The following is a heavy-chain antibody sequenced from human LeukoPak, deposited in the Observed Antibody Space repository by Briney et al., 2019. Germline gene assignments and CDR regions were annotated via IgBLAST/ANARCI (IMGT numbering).Heavy chain of an antibody. J-gene: IGHJ3*02. CDR3: ASLYESHEVFEI. D-gene: IGHD3-16*01. CDR2: INGSADST. V-gene: IGHV3-23*01. CDR1: RFTYSSYA. Sequence: GGSVTLSYTASRFTYSSYAMRRLPQAPGKGREWFLGINGSADSTYYADHVRGRFTMARDNSKNTLYMEMNNLRAEDMAVYYCASLYESHEVFEIWGQGTMVTVSS.